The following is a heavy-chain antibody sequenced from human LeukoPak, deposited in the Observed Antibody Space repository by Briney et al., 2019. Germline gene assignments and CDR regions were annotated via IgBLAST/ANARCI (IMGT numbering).Heavy chain of an antibody. CDR3: ARGKWELLED. CDR2: INSDGSSA. CDR1: GITFSSYW. D-gene: IGHD1-26*01. Sequence: GGSLRLSCAASGITFSSYWMHWVRQAPGKGLVWISRINSDGSSASYADSVKGRFTISRDNAKNTVYLQMNSLRGEDTAVYYCARGKWELLEDWGQGTLVTVSS. V-gene: IGHV3-74*01. J-gene: IGHJ4*02.